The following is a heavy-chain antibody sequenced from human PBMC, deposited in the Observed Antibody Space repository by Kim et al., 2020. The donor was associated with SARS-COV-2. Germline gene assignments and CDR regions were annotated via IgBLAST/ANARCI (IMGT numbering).Heavy chain of an antibody. CDR3: AAQDVSSWGFLDY. D-gene: IGHD2-15*01. J-gene: IGHJ4*02. V-gene: IGHV3-33*01. CDR2: IWYDGSNK. CDR1: GFTFSSYG. Sequence: GGSLRLSCAASGFTFSSYGMHWVRQAPGKGLEWVAVIWYDGSNKYYADSVKGRFTISRDNSKNTLYLQMNSLRAEDTAVYYCAAQDVSSWGFLDYWGQGTLVTVSS.